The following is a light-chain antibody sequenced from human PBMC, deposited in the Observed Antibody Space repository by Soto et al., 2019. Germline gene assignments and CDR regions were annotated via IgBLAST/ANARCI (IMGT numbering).Light chain of an antibody. V-gene: IGLV2-11*01. Sequence: QSVLTQPRSVSGSPGQSVTISCTGTSRAVGGYNYVSWYQQHPGKAPKLMIYDVSKRPSGVPDRFSGSKSGNTASLTISGLQAEDEADYYCCSYAGSYTWVFGGGTQLTVL. CDR1: SRAVGGYNY. CDR3: CSYAGSYTWV. CDR2: DVS. J-gene: IGLJ2*01.